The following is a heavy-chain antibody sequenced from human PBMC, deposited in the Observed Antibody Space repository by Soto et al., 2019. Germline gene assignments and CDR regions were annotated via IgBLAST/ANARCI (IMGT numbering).Heavy chain of an antibody. CDR2: ISSSSSYI. Sequence: GGSLRLSCAASGFTFSSYSMNWVRQAPGKGLEWVSSISSSSSYIYYADSVKGRFTISRDNAKNSLYLQMNSLRAEDTAVYYCARVSLYGDFYFDYWGQGTLVTVSS. CDR3: ARVSLYGDFYFDY. CDR1: GFTFSSYS. V-gene: IGHV3-21*01. J-gene: IGHJ4*02. D-gene: IGHD4-17*01.